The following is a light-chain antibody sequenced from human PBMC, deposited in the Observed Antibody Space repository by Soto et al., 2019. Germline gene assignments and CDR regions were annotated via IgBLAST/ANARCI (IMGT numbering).Light chain of an antibody. J-gene: IGLJ1*01. CDR1: SSNIGGNT. V-gene: IGLV1-44*01. CDR3: AAWDDSLNGHV. Sequence: QSVLTQPPSASGTPGQRVTISCSGSSSNIGGNTVSWYQQFPGTAPKLLIYTNNHRPSGVPDRFSGAKSDTSASLAISALHSEDEAHYYCAAWDDSLNGHVFGTGTKLTVL. CDR2: TNN.